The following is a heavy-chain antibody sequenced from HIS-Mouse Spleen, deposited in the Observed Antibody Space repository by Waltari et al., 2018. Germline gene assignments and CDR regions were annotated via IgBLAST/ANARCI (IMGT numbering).Heavy chain of an antibody. CDR2: IYYSGST. Sequence: QLQLQESGPGLVKPSETLSLPCTVSGGSIRSSSYYWGWIRQPPGKGLEWIGSIYYSGSTYYNPSLKSRVTISVDTSKNQFSLKLSSVTAADTAVYYCARVQDFGASPINWFDPWGQGTLVTVSS. CDR1: GGSIRSSSYY. J-gene: IGHJ5*02. CDR3: ARVQDFGASPINWFDP. V-gene: IGHV4-39*07. D-gene: IGHD3-16*01.